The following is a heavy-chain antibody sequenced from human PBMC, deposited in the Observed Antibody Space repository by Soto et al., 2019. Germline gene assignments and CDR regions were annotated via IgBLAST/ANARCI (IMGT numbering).Heavy chain of an antibody. D-gene: IGHD7-27*01. CDR2: ISAYNGNT. Sequence: ASVKVSCKASGYTFTSYGISWVRQAPGQGLEWMGWISAYNGNTNYAQKLQGRVTMTTDTSTSTAYMELRSLRSDDTAVYYCARDQTGDRGEEAGDAFDIWGQGTMVTVSS. J-gene: IGHJ3*02. V-gene: IGHV1-18*01. CDR1: GYTFTSYG. CDR3: ARDQTGDRGEEAGDAFDI.